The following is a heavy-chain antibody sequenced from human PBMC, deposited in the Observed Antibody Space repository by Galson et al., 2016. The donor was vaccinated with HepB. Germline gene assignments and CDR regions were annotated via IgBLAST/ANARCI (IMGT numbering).Heavy chain of an antibody. V-gene: IGHV3-9*01. J-gene: IGHJ6*02. CDR3: AKGRSGGNPFFFYAMDV. CDR2: ISWNSGSI. Sequence: SLRLSCAASGVTFAYYAMHWVRQAPGKGLEWVSGISWNSGSIGYADSVKGRFTISRDNAKNSLYLQMNSLRAEDTALYYCAKGRSGGNPFFFYAMDVWGQGTTVTVSS. CDR1: GVTFAYYA. D-gene: IGHD4-23*01.